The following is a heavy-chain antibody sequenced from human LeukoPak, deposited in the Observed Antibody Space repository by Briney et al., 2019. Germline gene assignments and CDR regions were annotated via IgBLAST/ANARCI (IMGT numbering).Heavy chain of an antibody. D-gene: IGHD1-1*01. CDR3: ARHTSENAHAFDI. CDR2: IKQDGSEK. CDR1: EFTFSSYW. V-gene: IGHV3-7*01. J-gene: IGHJ3*02. Sequence: GGSLRLSCAASEFTFSSYWINWVRQAPGKGLEWVANIKQDGSEKYYVDSVKGRFTISRDNAKNSLYLQMNSLRAEDTAVYYCARHTSENAHAFDIWGQGTMVTVSS.